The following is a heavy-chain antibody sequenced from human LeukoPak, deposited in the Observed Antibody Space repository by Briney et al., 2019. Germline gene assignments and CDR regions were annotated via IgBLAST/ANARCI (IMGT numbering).Heavy chain of an antibody. CDR1: GFTFDDYG. CDR3: AREGGSSSWRDY. CDR2: INWNGGST. D-gene: IGHD6-13*01. V-gene: IGHV3-20*04. J-gene: IGHJ4*02. Sequence: AGGSLRLSCAASGFTFDDYGMSWVRQAPGKGLEWVSGINWNGGSTGYADSVKGRFTISRGNAKNSLYLQMNSLRAEDTALYYCAREGGSSSWRDYWGQGTLVTVSS.